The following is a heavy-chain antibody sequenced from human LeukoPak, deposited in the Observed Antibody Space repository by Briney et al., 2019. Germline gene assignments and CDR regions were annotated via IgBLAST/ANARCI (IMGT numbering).Heavy chain of an antibody. J-gene: IGHJ4*02. D-gene: IGHD7-27*01. CDR3: ARKTGDGCFDY. V-gene: IGHV3-7*01. CDR1: GFSFSNHW. Sequence: GGSLRLSCAASGFSFSNHWMSWVRQAPGKGLEWVANIKQDGGETYYVDSVKGRFTVSRDNAKNSLYLQMNTLRAEDTAVYYCARKTGDGCFDYWGQGTLVTVSS. CDR2: IKQDGGET.